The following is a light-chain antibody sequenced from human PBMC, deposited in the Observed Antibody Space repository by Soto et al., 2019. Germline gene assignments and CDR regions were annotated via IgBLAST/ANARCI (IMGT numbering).Light chain of an antibody. CDR1: SSNIGNNY. CDR2: DNI. Sequence: QSVLTQSPSVSAAPGQTVTISCSGTSSNIGNNYVSWYQLLPETAPKLLIYDNIKRPSGIPDRFSGSKSGTSATLVITGLQTGDKADYYCGTWESSRNWVFGAGTKVTVL. J-gene: IGLJ3*02. CDR3: GTWESSRNWV. V-gene: IGLV1-51*01.